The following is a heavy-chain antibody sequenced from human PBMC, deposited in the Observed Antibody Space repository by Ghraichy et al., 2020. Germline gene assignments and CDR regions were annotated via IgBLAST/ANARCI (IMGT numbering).Heavy chain of an antibody. CDR2: ISSSGSTI. Sequence: GESLNISCAASGFTFSDYYMSWIRQAPGKGLEWLSYISSSGSTIYYADSVKGRFTISRDNAKNSLYLQMNSLRAEDTAVYYCASEVGATIYYYGMDVWGQGTTVTVSS. V-gene: IGHV3-11*01. D-gene: IGHD1-26*01. CDR3: ASEVGATIYYYGMDV. J-gene: IGHJ6*02. CDR1: GFTFSDYY.